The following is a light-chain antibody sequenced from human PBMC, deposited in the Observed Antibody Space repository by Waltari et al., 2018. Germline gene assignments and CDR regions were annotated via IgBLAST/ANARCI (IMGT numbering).Light chain of an antibody. CDR2: TAI. J-gene: IGLJ3*02. V-gene: IGLV7-43*01. CDR3: LLYNGGGWV. Sequence: QTVVTQEPSLTVSPGGTVTLTCASSTGAVTSAYYPNWFQQKPGQAPRALIYTAINKHSWTPARLSGSRLGGKAALTLSGVQPEDEAEYYCLLYNGGGWVFGGGTQLTVL. CDR1: TGAVTSAYY.